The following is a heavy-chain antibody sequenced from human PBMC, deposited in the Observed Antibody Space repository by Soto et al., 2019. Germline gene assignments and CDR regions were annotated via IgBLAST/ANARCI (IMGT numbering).Heavy chain of an antibody. V-gene: IGHV5-51*01. CDR2: IYPGDSDT. D-gene: IGHD3-3*01. Sequence: LQGSCRGSGCSSTSFWMGGLRVRQGKGLEWMGIIYPGDSDTRYSPSFQGQVTISADKSISTAYLQWSSLKASDTAMYYCARGEYYDFWTGPEFWFDPSGHGTLVTVHS. CDR3: ARGEYYDFWTGPEFWFDP. CDR1: GCSSTSFW. J-gene: IGHJ5*02.